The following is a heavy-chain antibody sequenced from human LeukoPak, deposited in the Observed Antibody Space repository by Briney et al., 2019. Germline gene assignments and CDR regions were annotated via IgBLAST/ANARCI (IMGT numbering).Heavy chain of an antibody. CDR3: ARQRGYDYLWFDP. Sequence: GESLKISCKGSGYSFPSYWISWVRQMPGKGLEWMGRIDPSDSYTNYSPSFQGNVTISADKSISTAYLKWSSLKASDTAMYYCARQRGYDYLWFDPWGQGTLVTVSS. CDR2: IDPSDSYT. D-gene: IGHD5-12*01. J-gene: IGHJ5*02. CDR1: GYSFPSYW. V-gene: IGHV5-10-1*01.